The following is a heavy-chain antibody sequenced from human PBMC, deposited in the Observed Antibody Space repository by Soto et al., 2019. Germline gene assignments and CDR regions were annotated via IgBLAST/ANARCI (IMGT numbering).Heavy chain of an antibody. V-gene: IGHV1-2*02. CDR3: AGGPGGGGGYFDL. D-gene: IGHD3-10*01. CDR2: INPNSGGT. Sequence: QVQLVQAGAEVKKPGASVKVSCKASGYTFTGYYMHWVRQAPGQGLEWMGWINPNSGGTNYAQKYQGRGTRTRDTSISKADRGVGRLGSDDTGVDCWAGGPGGGGGYFDLWGRGTLVTVSS. J-gene: IGHJ2*01. CDR1: GYTFTGYY.